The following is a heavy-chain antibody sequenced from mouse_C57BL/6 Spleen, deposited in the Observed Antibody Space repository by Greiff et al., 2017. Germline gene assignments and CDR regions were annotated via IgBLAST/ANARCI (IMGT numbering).Heavy chain of an antibody. Sequence: QVQLQQSGPELVKPGASVKISCKASGYAFSSSWMNWVKQRPGEGLEWIGRIYPGDGDTNYNGKFKGKATLTADKSSSTAYMQLSSLTSEDSAVYFCASDGGYYYAMDYWGQGTSVTVSS. CDR2: IYPGDGDT. D-gene: IGHD2-2*01. CDR3: ASDGGYYYAMDY. CDR1: GYAFSSSW. J-gene: IGHJ4*01. V-gene: IGHV1-82*01.